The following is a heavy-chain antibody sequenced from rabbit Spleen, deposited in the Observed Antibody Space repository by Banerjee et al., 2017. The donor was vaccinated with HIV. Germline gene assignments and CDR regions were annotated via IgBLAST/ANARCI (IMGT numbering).Heavy chain of an antibody. CDR3: ARDLTSVIGWNFNL. J-gene: IGHJ4*01. CDR2: INAVTGKA. CDR1: GFSFSNKAV. Sequence: EQLEESGGGLVKPEGSLKLSCTASGFSFSNKAVMCWVRQAPGKGLEWIACINAVTGKAVYASWAKGRFTFSKTSSTTVTLQMTSLTAADTATYFCARDLTSVIGWNFNLWGPGTLVTVS. D-gene: IGHD1-1*01. V-gene: IGHV1S45*01.